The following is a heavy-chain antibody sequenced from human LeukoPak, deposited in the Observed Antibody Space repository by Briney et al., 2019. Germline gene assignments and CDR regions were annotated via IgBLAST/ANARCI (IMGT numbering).Heavy chain of an antibody. D-gene: IGHD2-8*01. CDR1: GFKFSSYA. J-gene: IGHJ4*02. V-gene: IGHV3-30-3*01. Sequence: GRSLRLSCAASGFKFSSYALDWVRQAPGKGLEWVAIISYDGNSEYYADSVKGRFTISRDNSNNTLYLEMSSVRPEDTATYYCATNRGCSTTRCNRAFDYWGQGTLVTASS. CDR2: ISYDGNSE. CDR3: ATNRGCSTTRCNRAFDY.